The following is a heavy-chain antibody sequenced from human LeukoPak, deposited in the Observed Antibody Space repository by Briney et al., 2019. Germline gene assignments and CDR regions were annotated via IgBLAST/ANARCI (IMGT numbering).Heavy chain of an antibody. CDR1: GYTFTGYY. D-gene: IGHD6-19*01. J-gene: IGHJ4*02. V-gene: IGHV1-2*02. CDR2: INPNSGGT. CDR3: ARGAYSSGWYEGKLDY. Sequence: ASVKVSCKASGYTFTGYYMHWVRQAPGQGLEWMGWINPNSGGTNYAQKFQGRVTMTRDTSISTAYMELSRLRSDDTAVYYCARGAYSSGWYEGKLDYWGQGTLVTVSS.